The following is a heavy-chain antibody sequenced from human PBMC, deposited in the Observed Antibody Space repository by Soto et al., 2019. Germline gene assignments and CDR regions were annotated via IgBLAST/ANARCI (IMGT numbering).Heavy chain of an antibody. V-gene: IGHV4-39*01. D-gene: IGHD2-2*01. CDR1: GGSISSSSYY. CDR3: ARLLIVVVPAAMPYFDY. J-gene: IGHJ4*02. Sequence: PSETLSLTCTVSGGSISSSSYYWGGIRQPPGKGLEWIGSIYYSGSTYYNPSLKSRVTISVDTSKNQFSLKLSSVTAADTAVYYCARLLIVVVPAAMPYFDYWGQGTLVTVSS. CDR2: IYYSGST.